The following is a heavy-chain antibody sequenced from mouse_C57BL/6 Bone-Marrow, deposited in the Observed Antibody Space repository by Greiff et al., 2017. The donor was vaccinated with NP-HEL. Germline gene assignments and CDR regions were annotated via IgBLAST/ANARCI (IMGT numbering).Heavy chain of an antibody. CDR2: IDPSDSYT. D-gene: IGHD2-3*01. J-gene: IGHJ3*01. CDR1: GYTFTSYW. CDR3: ARSGGIYDGYLAWFAY. V-gene: IGHV1-69*01. Sequence: LQQPGAELVMPGASVKLSCKASGYTFTSYWMHWVKQRPGQGLEWIGEIDPSDSYTNYNQKFKGKSTLTVDKSSSTAYMQLSSLTSEDSAVYYCARSGGIYDGYLAWFAYWGQGTLVTVSA.